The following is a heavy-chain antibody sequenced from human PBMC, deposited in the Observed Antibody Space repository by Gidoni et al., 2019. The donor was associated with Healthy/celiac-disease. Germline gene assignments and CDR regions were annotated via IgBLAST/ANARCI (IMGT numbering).Heavy chain of an antibody. CDR3: ARDNHLTFWSGYPS. V-gene: IGHV3-74*01. D-gene: IGHD3-3*01. CDR1: GSTFSTYW. J-gene: IGHJ5*02. Sequence: EVQLVESGGGLVQPGGSLRLSCAASGSTFSTYWMHWVGQAPGKGLVWVSRINSDGSSTSYADSVKGRFTISRDNAKNTLYLQMNSLRAEDTAVYYCARDNHLTFWSGYPSWGQGTLVTVSS. CDR2: INSDGSST.